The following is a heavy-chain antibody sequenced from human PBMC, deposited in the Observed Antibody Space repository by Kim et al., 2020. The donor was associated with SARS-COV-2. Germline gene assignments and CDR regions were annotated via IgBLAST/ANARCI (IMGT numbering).Heavy chain of an antibody. CDR2: ISAYNGNT. Sequence: ASVKVSCKASGYTFTSYGISWVRQAPGQGLEWMGWISAYNGNTNYAQKFQGRVTMTTDTSTSTAYMELRSLRSDDTAVYYCARDVIRWFSTSWNYYYGMDVWGQGTTVTVSS. V-gene: IGHV1-18*01. CDR1: GYTFTSYG. J-gene: IGHJ6*02. D-gene: IGHD2-2*01. CDR3: ARDVIRWFSTSWNYYYGMDV.